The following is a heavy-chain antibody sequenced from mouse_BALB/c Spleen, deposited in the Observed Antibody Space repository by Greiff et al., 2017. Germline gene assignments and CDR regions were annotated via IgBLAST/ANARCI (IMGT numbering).Heavy chain of an antibody. CDR2: IYPGSGNT. D-gene: IGHD2-1*01. Sequence: QVQLKQSGAELARPGASVKLSCKASGYTFTDYYINWVKQRTGQGLEWIGEIYPGSGNTYYNEKFKGKATLTADKSSSTAYMQLSSLTSEDSAVYFCARVDYGNVFAYWGQGTLVTVSA. V-gene: IGHV1-77*01. J-gene: IGHJ3*01. CDR3: ARVDYGNVFAY. CDR1: GYTFTDYY.